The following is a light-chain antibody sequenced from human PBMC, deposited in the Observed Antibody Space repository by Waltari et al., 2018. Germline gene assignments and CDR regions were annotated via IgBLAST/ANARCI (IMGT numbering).Light chain of an antibody. V-gene: IGLV1-44*01. CDR2: RND. J-gene: IGLJ3*02. CDR1: SSNVGNNV. Sequence: QSVLTQPPSASGAPGQRVTISCSGSSSNVGNNVVNWYQQIPGTAPKPLIYRNDPRPAVVPDRFSGSKSGTSASLSISGRQSEDEGDYYCASWDDSPNGRWVFGGGTKLTVL. CDR3: ASWDDSPNGRWV.